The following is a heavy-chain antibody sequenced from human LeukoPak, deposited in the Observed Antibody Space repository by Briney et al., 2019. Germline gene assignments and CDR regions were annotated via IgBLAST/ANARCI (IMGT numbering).Heavy chain of an antibody. D-gene: IGHD3-16*01. J-gene: IGHJ4*02. V-gene: IGHV1-18*01. CDR1: GYTFTSYG. CDR3: ARQREMWGDFDY. Sequence: ASVKVSRKASGYTFTSYGISWVGQAPGQGLEWMGWISAYNGNTNYAQKLQGRVTMTTDTSTSTAYMELRSLRSDDTAVYYCARQREMWGDFDYWGQGTLVTVSS. CDR2: ISAYNGNT.